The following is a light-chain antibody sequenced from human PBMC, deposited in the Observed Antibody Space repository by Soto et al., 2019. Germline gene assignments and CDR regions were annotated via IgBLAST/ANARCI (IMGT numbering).Light chain of an antibody. CDR2: YVS. J-gene: IGLJ2*01. Sequence: QSVLTQPASVSGSPGQSITISCTGTSSDVGGYNYVSWYQQHPGIAPKLMIYYVSNRPSGVSNRFSGSKSGNTASLTISGLQAEDEADYYCSSYTSSSTLVVFGGGTKLTVL. CDR3: SSYTSSSTLVV. V-gene: IGLV2-14*01. CDR1: SSDVGGYNY.